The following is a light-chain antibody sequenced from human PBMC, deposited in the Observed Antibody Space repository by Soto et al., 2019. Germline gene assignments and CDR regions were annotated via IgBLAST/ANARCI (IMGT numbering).Light chain of an antibody. V-gene: IGKV3-20*01. CDR1: QSVSSSY. Sequence: EIVLTQSPGTLSLSPGERATLSCRASQSVSSSYLVGYQQKPGQAPRLLIYGASSRPTGIPDRLSGSGCGTDFTLTIRRLQPEDFAVYYCQQYGKSPYTLGPGTKLEIK. CDR3: QQYGKSPYT. J-gene: IGKJ2*01. CDR2: GAS.